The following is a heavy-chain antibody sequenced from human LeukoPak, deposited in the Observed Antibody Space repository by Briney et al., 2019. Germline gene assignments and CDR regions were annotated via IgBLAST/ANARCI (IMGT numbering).Heavy chain of an antibody. CDR2: IWHDGSNK. V-gene: IGHV3-33*01. Sequence: GGSLRLSCAVSGFSFNTFAMHWVRQAPGKGLEWVAVIWHDGSNKYHAESVKGRFTISRDNSQNTLYLQMNSLRVEGTAIYYCRRVFRDYYQTDYWGQGTLVTVSS. CDR3: RRVFRDYYQTDY. CDR1: GFSFNTFA. J-gene: IGHJ4*02. D-gene: IGHD1-26*01.